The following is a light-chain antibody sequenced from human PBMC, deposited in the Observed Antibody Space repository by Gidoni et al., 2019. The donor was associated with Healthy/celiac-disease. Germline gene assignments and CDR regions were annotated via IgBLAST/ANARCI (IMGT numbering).Light chain of an antibody. CDR1: QSVSSF. V-gene: IGKV3-11*01. J-gene: IGKJ1*01. CDR2: DAS. Sequence: EIVLTQSPATLSLSPGERATRSCMASQSVSSFLAWYQQKPGQAPRLLIYDASNRATGIPARLSGSGSGTDFTLTISSLEPEDFAVYYCQQRSNWPRAFGQGTKVEIK. CDR3: QQRSNWPRA.